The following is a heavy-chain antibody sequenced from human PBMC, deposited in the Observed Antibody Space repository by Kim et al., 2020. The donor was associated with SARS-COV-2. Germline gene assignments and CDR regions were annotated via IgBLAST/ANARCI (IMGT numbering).Heavy chain of an antibody. J-gene: IGHJ4*02. V-gene: IGHV4-39*07. D-gene: IGHD6-13*01. CDR2: IYYSGST. CDR1: GGSISSSSYY. CDR3: ARLKQQPRGGPYFDY. Sequence: SETLSLTCTVSGGSISSSSYYWGWIRQPPGKGLEWIGSIYYSGSTYYNPSLKSRVTISVDTSKNQFSLKLSSVTAADTAVYYCARLKQQPRGGPYFDYWGQGTLVTVSS.